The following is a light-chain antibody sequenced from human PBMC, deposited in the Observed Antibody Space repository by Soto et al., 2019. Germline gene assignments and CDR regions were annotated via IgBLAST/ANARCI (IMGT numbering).Light chain of an antibody. V-gene: IGKV3-11*01. CDR3: QQRKHWPPLT. Sequence: EVVLTQSPATLSLSPGERAILSCRASQSVEKYLVWYQQQPGQAPRLLIYDTSNRATGIPARFSGSGSETDFTLTISSLEPEDFAVYYCQQRKHWPPLTFGGGTKVELK. J-gene: IGKJ4*01. CDR2: DTS. CDR1: QSVEKY.